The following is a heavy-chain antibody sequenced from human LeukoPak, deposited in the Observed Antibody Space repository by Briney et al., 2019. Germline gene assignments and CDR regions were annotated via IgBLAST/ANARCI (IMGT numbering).Heavy chain of an antibody. CDR3: VRGPLSGSYHPPFDY. CDR2: ISWNSGSI. Sequence: GRSLRLSCAASGFTFDDYAMHWVRQAPGKGLEWVSGISWNSGSIGYADSVKGRFTISRDNAKNSLYLQMNSLRAQDTALYYCVRGPLSGSYHPPFDYWGQGTLVTVSS. J-gene: IGHJ4*02. D-gene: IGHD3-10*01. CDR1: GFTFDDYA. V-gene: IGHV3-9*01.